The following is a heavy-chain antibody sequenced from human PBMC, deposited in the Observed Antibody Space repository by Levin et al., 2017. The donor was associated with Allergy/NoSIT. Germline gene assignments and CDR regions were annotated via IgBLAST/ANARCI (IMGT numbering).Heavy chain of an antibody. CDR2: INHSGST. J-gene: IGHJ4*02. V-gene: IGHV4-34*01. CDR1: GGSFSGYY. CDR3: ARGKWFGELVSPFDY. Sequence: SETLSLTCAVYGGSFSGYYWSWIRQPPGKGLEWIGEINHSGSTNYNPSLKSRVTISVDTSKNQFSLKLSSVTAADTAVYYCARGKWFGELVSPFDYWGQGTLVTVSS. D-gene: IGHD3-10*01.